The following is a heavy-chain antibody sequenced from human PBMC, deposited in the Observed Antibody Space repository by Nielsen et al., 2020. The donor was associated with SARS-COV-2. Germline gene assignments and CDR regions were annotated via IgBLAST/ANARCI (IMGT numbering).Heavy chain of an antibody. J-gene: IGHJ6*02. Sequence: SETLSLTCTVSGGPISSGGYYWSWIRHHPGKGLEWIGYIYFSGLTCYNPSLKSRVTISVDTSKNQYSLSLRSVTAADTAVYYCARESSGYDHYNYGMDVWGQGTTVTVSS. CDR2: IYFSGLT. CDR3: ARESSGYDHYNYGMDV. D-gene: IGHD5-12*01. V-gene: IGHV4-31*03. CDR1: GGPISSGGYY.